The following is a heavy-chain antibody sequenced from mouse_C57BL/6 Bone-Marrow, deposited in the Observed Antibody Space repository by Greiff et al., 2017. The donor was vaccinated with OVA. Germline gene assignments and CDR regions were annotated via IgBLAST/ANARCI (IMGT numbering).Heavy chain of an antibody. J-gene: IGHJ3*01. CDR3: ARPDYYGSSWDWFAY. Sequence: GVDFSRYWMSWVRRAPGKGLEWIGEINPDSSTINYAPSLKDKFIISRDNAKNTLYLQMSKVRSEDTALYYCARPDYYGSSWDWFAYWGQGTLVTVSA. CDR2: INPDSSTI. CDR1: GVDFSRYW. D-gene: IGHD1-1*01. V-gene: IGHV4-1*01.